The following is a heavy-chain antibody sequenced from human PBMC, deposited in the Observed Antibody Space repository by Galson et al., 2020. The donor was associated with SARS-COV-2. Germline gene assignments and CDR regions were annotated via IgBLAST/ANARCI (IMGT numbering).Heavy chain of an antibody. CDR2: INPNSGGT. J-gene: IGHJ5*02. D-gene: IGHD3-22*01. CDR3: ARGYYYDSSGYRPNWFDP. CDR1: GYTFTGYY. V-gene: IGHV1-2*02. Sequence: ASVKVSCKASGYTFTGYYMHWVRQAPGQGLEWMGWINPNSGGTNYAQKFQGRVTMTRDTSISTAYMELSRLRSDDTAVYYCARGYYYDSSGYRPNWFDPWGQGTLVTVSS.